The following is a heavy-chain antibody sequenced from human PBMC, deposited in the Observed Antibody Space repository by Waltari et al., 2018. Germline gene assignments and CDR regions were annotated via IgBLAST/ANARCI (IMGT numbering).Heavy chain of an antibody. D-gene: IGHD4-4*01. CDR2: IHFTGTT. V-gene: IGHV4-39*01. CDR1: GDSMSDNSQY. Sequence: QLQLQESGPGLVKPSETLSPPSTVSGDSMSDNSQYWGWLRQPPGKGLAWIATIHFTGTTHYNPSLESRVAISVDTSQNQFSLKLTSVTAADTAVYYCARLDYSALRRGCDPWGQGTLVTVSS. CDR3: ARLDYSALRRGCDP. J-gene: IGHJ5*02.